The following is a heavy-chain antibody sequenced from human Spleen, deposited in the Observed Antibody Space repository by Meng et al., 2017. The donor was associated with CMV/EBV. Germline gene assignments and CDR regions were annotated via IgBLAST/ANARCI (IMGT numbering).Heavy chain of an antibody. D-gene: IGHD3-10*01. Sequence: LSLTCAASGFTFSSYSMNWVRQAPGKGLEWVSYISSSSSTIYYADSVKGRFTISRDNAKNSLYLQMNSLRAEDTAVYYCARDLRSMVRGVPNWFDPWGQGTLVTVSS. CDR3: ARDLRSMVRGVPNWFDP. CDR1: GFTFSSYS. V-gene: IGHV3-48*04. CDR2: ISSSSSTI. J-gene: IGHJ5*02.